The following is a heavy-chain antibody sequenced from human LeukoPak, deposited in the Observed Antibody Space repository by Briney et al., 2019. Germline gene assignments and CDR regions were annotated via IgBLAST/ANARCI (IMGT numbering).Heavy chain of an antibody. CDR3: ARLGARQMLEY. CDR2: IKQDGGQI. V-gene: IGHV3-7*01. D-gene: IGHD4-17*01. Sequence: GGSLRLSCVVSGFTFSTSAMSWVRQAPGKGLEWVAIIKQDGGQIYYLDSVKGRFTVSRDNAKNSLYLQMNSLRAEDTVVYYCARLGARQMLEYWGQGTLVTVSS. CDR1: GFTFSTSA. J-gene: IGHJ4*02.